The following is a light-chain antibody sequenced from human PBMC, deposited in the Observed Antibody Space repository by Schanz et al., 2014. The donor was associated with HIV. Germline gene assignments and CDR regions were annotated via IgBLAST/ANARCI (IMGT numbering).Light chain of an antibody. V-gene: IGLV2-11*01. CDR2: DVT. J-gene: IGLJ3*02. Sequence: QSALTQPRSVSGSPGQSVAISCTGTSSDVGGYNYVSWYQQHPGKAPKLMIYDVTKRPSGVSDRFSGSKSGNTASLTISGLQAEDEADYYCHSHTDSGTLMFGGGTKVTVL. CDR1: SSDVGGYNY. CDR3: HSHTDSGTLM.